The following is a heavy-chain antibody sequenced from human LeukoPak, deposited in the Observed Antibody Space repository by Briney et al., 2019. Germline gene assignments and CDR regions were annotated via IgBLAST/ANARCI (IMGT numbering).Heavy chain of an antibody. J-gene: IGHJ4*02. V-gene: IGHV4-4*07. CDR3: ARDPEGHGYYFDY. Sequence: PSETLSLTRTVSGGSTSNCFCTWLRQSAGKGLEWIGRIHTSGSTNYNPSLKSRVSMSVDTSKNQFSLKLSSVTAADTAVYYCARDPEGHGYYFDYWGQGALVTVSS. D-gene: IGHD3-3*01. CDR2: IHTSGST. CDR1: GGSTSNCF.